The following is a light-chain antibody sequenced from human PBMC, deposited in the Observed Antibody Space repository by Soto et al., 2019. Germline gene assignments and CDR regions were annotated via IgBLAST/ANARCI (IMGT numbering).Light chain of an antibody. CDR2: AAS. CDR3: QQTFGKPLVT. CDR1: ESIRIH. V-gene: IGKV1-39*01. Sequence: VEMTQSPSSLSASIGDRVSIICRASESIRIHLNWYQQKPGKAPRLLIYAASRLQSGVPSRFSGTGSGTDFTLTISSLQPEDFAIYYCQQTFGKPLVTFGQGTRLEIK. J-gene: IGKJ5*01.